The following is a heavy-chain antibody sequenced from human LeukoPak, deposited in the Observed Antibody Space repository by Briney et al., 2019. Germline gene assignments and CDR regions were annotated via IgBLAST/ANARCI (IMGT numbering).Heavy chain of an antibody. V-gene: IGHV3-7*01. J-gene: IGHJ3*02. Sequence: PGGSLRLSCEAPGFIFSSYWMSWVRQAPGKGPEWVAHIKENGIEKRYADSVKGRFTISRDNVKQSLCLQMSSLRAEDTAVYYCARGPGDFDASDIWGQGTVVSVSS. CDR2: IKENGIEK. CDR1: GFIFSSYW. D-gene: IGHD1-14*01. CDR3: ARGPGDFDASDI.